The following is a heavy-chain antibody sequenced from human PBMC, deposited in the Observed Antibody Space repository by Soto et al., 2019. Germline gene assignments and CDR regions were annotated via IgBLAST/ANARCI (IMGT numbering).Heavy chain of an antibody. V-gene: IGHV3-30*18. CDR3: AKDMRFGEFGDYYYGMDV. Sequence: PGGSLRLSCAASGFTFSSYGMHWVRQAPGKGLEWVAVISYDGSNKYYADSVKGRFTISRDNSKNTLYLQMNSLRAEDTAVYYCAKDMRFGEFGDYYYGMDVWGQGTTVTVSS. CDR1: GFTFSSYG. CDR2: ISYDGSNK. J-gene: IGHJ6*02. D-gene: IGHD3-10*01.